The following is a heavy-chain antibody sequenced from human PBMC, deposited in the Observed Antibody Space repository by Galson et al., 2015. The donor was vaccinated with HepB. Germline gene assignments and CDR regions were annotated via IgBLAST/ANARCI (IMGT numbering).Heavy chain of an antibody. CDR3: AKDHQHAYYDFWSRYFAPDY. D-gene: IGHD3-3*01. CDR2: INAGNGNT. J-gene: IGHJ4*02. Sequence: SVKVSCKASGYTFTSYAMHWVRQAPGQRLEWMGWINAGNGNTRYSQKFQGRVAITRDTSASTAYMELSSLRSEDTAVYYCAKDHQHAYYDFWSRYFAPDYWGQGTLVTVSS. CDR1: GYTFTSYA. V-gene: IGHV1-3*01.